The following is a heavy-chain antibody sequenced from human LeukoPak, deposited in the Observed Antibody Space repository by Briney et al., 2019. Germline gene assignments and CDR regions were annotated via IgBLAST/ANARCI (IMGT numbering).Heavy chain of an antibody. D-gene: IGHD6-19*01. J-gene: IGHJ5*02. Sequence: TGGSLRLSCAASGFTFSSYAMHWVRQAPGKGLEWVAVISYDGSSKYYADSVKGRFTISRDNSKNTLYLQMNSLRAEDTAVYYCARAPGGPYSSGSWFDPWGQGTLVTVSS. CDR1: GFTFSSYA. V-gene: IGHV3-30*04. CDR2: ISYDGSSK. CDR3: ARAPGGPYSSGSWFDP.